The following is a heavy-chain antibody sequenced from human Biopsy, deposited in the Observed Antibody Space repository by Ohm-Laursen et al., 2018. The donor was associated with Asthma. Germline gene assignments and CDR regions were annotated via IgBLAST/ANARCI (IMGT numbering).Heavy chain of an antibody. CDR2: ISFDGTNR. CDR1: GFSFSNYG. J-gene: IGHJ4*02. Sequence: SLRLSCAAPGFSFSNYGMHWVRQAPGKGLDWVAVISFDGTNRNYTDSVKGRFTISRDNSRNTLHLEMNSLRAEDTAVYFCAKEVFPGWELRRGPDSWGQGTLVTVSS. V-gene: IGHV3-30*18. D-gene: IGHD1-26*01. CDR3: AKEVFPGWELRRGPDS.